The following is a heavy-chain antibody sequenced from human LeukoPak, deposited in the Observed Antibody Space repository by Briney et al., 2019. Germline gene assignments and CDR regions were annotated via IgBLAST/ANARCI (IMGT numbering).Heavy chain of an antibody. CDR3: ARERTLGYCSSTSCYSNWYFDL. V-gene: IGHV4-34*01. CDR1: GGSFSGYY. D-gene: IGHD2-2*01. Sequence: SETLSLTCAVYGGSFSGYYWSWIRQPPGKGLEWIGEINHSGSTNYNPSLKSRVTISVDTSKNQLSLKLSSVTAADTAVYYCARERTLGYCSSTSCYSNWYFDLWGRGTLVTVSS. J-gene: IGHJ2*01. CDR2: INHSGST.